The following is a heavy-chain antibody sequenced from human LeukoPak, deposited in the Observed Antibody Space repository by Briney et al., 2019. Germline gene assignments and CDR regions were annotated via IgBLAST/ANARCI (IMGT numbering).Heavy chain of an antibody. CDR3: ARDEGYSSSWYDEIANWFDP. CDR1: GFTFSSYW. CDR2: IKQDGSEK. J-gene: IGHJ5*02. Sequence: RGSLRLSCAASGFTFSSYWMSWVRQAPGKGLEWVANIKQDGSEKYYVDSVKGRFTISRDNAKNSLYLQMNSLRAEDTAVYYCARDEGYSSSWYDEIANWFDPWGQGTLVTVSS. D-gene: IGHD6-13*01. V-gene: IGHV3-7*03.